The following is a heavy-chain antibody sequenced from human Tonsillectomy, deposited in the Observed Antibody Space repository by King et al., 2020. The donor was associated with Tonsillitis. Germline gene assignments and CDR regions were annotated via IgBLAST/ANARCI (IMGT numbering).Heavy chain of an antibody. D-gene: IGHD2-15*01. J-gene: IGHJ6*02. CDR2: IRYDGSNK. Sequence: VQLVESGGGVVQPGGSLRLSCAASGFTFSSYGMHWVRQAPGKGLEWVAFIRYDGSNKYYADSVKGRFTISRDNSKNTLYLQMNSLTAEDTPVYYCAKDPATVGYYSYYDMDVWGQGTTVTVSS. CDR3: AKDPATVGYYSYYDMDV. CDR1: GFTFSSYG. V-gene: IGHV3-30*02.